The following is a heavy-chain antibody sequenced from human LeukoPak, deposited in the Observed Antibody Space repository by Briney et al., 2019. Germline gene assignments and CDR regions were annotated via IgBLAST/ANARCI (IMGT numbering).Heavy chain of an antibody. D-gene: IGHD3-16*01. V-gene: IGHV4-59*01. CDR2: IYYTGST. CDR3: ARSGKSAYILDY. J-gene: IGHJ4*02. CDR1: GDSISSYY. Sequence: SETLSLTCTVSGDSISSYYWSWIRQPPGKGLEWIGYIYYTGSTNYNPSLKSRVTISVDTSKNQFSLKLSSVTAADTAVYYCARSGKSAYILDYWGQGTLVTVSS.